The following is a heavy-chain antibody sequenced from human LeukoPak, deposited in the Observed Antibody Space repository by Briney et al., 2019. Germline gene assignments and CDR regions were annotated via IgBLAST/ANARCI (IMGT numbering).Heavy chain of an antibody. J-gene: IGHJ4*02. CDR3: TTYGSGSYYRSGLDY. V-gene: IGHV3-23*01. CDR1: GFTFSNYA. D-gene: IGHD3-10*01. Sequence: GGSLRLSCAASGFTFSNYAMTWVRQAPGKGLEWVSRINNEDGGRNYADSVKGRFTISNDNSKSTLYLQMNGLRAEDTAVYYCTTYGSGSYYRSGLDYWGQGTLVTVSS. CDR2: INNEDGGR.